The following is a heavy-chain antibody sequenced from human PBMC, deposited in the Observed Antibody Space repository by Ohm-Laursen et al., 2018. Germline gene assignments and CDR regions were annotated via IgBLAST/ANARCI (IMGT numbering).Heavy chain of an antibody. CDR1: GFTFSSYG. J-gene: IGHJ4*02. V-gene: IGHV3-23*01. Sequence: SLRLSCTAPGFTFSSYGMSWVRQAPGKGLEWVSADSGSGDSTRHADSVKGRFTISRDNSKNTLYLQMNSLRAEDTAVYYCARRVAYDRGEFDYWGLGTLVTVSS. CDR2: DSGSGDST. D-gene: IGHD5-12*01. CDR3: ARRVAYDRGEFDY.